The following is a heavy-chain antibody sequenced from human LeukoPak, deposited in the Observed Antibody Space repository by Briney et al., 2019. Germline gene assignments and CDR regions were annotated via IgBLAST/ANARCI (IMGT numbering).Heavy chain of an antibody. Sequence: SETLCLTCTVSGGSISSYYWSWIRQPPGKGLEWIGYIYYSGSTNYNPSLKSRATISVDTSKNQFSLKLSSVTAADTAVYYCARAVGDLGNILTGYPYHFDYWGQGTLVTVSS. V-gene: IGHV4-59*01. CDR2: IYYSGST. J-gene: IGHJ4*02. CDR1: GGSISSYY. CDR3: ARAVGDLGNILTGYPYHFDY. D-gene: IGHD3-9*01.